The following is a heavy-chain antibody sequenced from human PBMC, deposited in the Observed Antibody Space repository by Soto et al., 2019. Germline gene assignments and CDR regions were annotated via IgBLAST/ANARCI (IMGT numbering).Heavy chain of an antibody. CDR3: VKEGPAWESGAFDI. Sequence: GGSLRLSCSASGFTFSSYAMHWVRQAPGKGLEYVSAISSNGGSTYYADSVKGRFTISRDNSKNTLYLQMSSLRAEDTAVYYCVKEGPAWESGAFDIWGQGTMVTVSS. D-gene: IGHD1-26*01. J-gene: IGHJ3*02. V-gene: IGHV3-64D*08. CDR2: ISSNGGST. CDR1: GFTFSSYA.